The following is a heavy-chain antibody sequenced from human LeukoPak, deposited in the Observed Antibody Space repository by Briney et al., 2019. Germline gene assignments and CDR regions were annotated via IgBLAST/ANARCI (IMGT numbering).Heavy chain of an antibody. CDR2: IRSKAYGGTT. CDR1: GFTFGDYA. CDR3: TRGYQLLYAIGDYFDY. Sequence: GGSLRLSCTASGFTFGDYAMSWFRQAPGKGLEWVGFIRSKAYGGTTEYAASVKGRFTISRDDSKSIAYLQMNSLKTEDTAVYYCTRGYQLLYAIGDYFDYWGQGTLVTVSS. V-gene: IGHV3-49*03. D-gene: IGHD2-2*02. J-gene: IGHJ4*02.